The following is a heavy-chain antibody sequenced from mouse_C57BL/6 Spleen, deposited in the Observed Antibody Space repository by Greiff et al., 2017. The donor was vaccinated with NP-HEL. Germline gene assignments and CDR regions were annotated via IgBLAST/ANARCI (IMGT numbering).Heavy chain of an antibody. V-gene: IGHV5-4*01. CDR3: ARDPSYDYYAMDY. D-gene: IGHD2-10*01. Sequence: DVQLVESGGGLVKPGGSLKLSCAASGFTFSSYAMSWVRQTPAKRLEWVATISDGGSYTYYPDNVKGRFTISRDNAKNNLYLQMSHLKSENTAMYYCARDPSYDYYAMDYWGQGTSVTVSS. CDR1: GFTFSSYA. CDR2: ISDGGSYT. J-gene: IGHJ4*01.